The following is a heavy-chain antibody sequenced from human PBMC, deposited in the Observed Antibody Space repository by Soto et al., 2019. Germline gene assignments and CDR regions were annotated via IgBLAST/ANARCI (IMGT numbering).Heavy chain of an antibody. J-gene: IGHJ6*02. CDR1: GFTFSSYS. D-gene: IGHD1-7*01. V-gene: IGHV3-21*01. CDR2: ISSSSSYI. CDR3: AKKAPGTTGGMDV. Sequence: PGGSLRLSCAASGFTFSSYSMNWVRQAPGKGLEWVSSISSSSSYIYYADSVKGRFTISRDNAKNSLYLQMNSLRAEDTAVYYCAKKAPGTTGGMDVWGQGTAVTVSS.